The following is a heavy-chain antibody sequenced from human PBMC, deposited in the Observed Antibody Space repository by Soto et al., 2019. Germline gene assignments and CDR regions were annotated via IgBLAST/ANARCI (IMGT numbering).Heavy chain of an antibody. CDR2: INSDGSST. CDR1: GFTFSSYW. CDR3: ALMVRGDPLDY. J-gene: IGHJ4*02. V-gene: IGHV3-74*01. Sequence: GGSLRLSCAASGFTFSSYWMHWVRQAPGKGLVWVSRINSDGSSTSYADSVKGRFTISRDNAKNTLYLQMNSLRAEDTAVYYCALMVRGDPLDYWGQGTLVTVPS. D-gene: IGHD3-10*01.